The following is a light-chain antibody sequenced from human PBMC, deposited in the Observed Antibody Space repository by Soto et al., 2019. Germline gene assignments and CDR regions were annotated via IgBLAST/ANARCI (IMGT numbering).Light chain of an antibody. CDR1: QGINNY. CDR3: QKYDTDRRIFT. V-gene: IGKV1-27*01. J-gene: IGKJ3*01. CDR2: AAS. Sequence: DIQMTQSPSSLSASVGDRVTITCRASQGINNYLAWYQQKPGKVPRLLIHAASILQSGVPSRFSGSGSGTDFTLNISSLQTEDVATYYCQKYDTDRRIFTFGPGTKVDVK.